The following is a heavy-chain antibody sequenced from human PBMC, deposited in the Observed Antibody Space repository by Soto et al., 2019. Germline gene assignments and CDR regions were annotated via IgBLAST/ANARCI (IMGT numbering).Heavy chain of an antibody. J-gene: IGHJ6*02. CDR1: GFTFTSAA. CDR2: IVVGSGNT. D-gene: IGHD2-2*02. V-gene: IGHV1-58*01. Sequence: GASVNVSCKASGFTFTSAAVQWVRQARGQSLEWIGWIVVGSGNTNYEQKFQERVTITRHMSTSTAYMELSSLRSEGTAVYYCAADRGYWSSTSYYTMDVWGQGTTVTVSS. CDR3: AADRGYWSSTSYYTMDV.